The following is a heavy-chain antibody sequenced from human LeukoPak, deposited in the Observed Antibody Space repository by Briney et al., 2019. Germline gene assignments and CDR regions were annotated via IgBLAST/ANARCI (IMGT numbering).Heavy chain of an antibody. Sequence: PGGSLRLSCAASGFTFDDYAMHWVRQAPGKGLEWVSGISWNSGSIGYADSVKGRFTISRDNAKNSLYLQMNSLRAEDTALYYCAKDPYGTPIAFDYWGQGTLVTVSS. CDR3: AKDPYGTPIAFDY. J-gene: IGHJ4*02. V-gene: IGHV3-9*01. CDR2: ISWNSGSI. D-gene: IGHD2-21*01. CDR1: GFTFDDYA.